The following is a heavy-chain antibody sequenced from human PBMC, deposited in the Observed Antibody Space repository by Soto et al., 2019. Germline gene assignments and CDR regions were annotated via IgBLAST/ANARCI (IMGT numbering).Heavy chain of an antibody. CDR2: IYYSGST. CDR3: ASSYYYGCSRTSCYLDI. D-gene: IGHD2-2*01. Sequence: SETLSLTCAVSGGSISSGGYYWSWIRQHPGKGLEWIGYIYYSGSTYYNPSLKSRVTISVDTSKNQFSLKLSSVTAADTAVYYCASSYYYGCSRTSCYLDIWGQGTMVTVSS. J-gene: IGHJ3*02. CDR1: GGSISSGGYY. V-gene: IGHV4-31*11.